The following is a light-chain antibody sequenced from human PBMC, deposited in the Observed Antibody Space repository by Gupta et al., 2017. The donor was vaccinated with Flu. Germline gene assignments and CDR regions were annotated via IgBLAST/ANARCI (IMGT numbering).Light chain of an antibody. CDR2: GAS. CDR1: QNINTY. V-gene: IGKV1-39*01. J-gene: IGKJ2*01. Sequence: DIEMTQSPASLSASVGDRVTITCRASQNINTYLNWYQQRPGKSPKLLIYGASSLESGIPARFSGSGSGTNFILTIRSLQAEDFAIYYCQQTHSAPPTFGQGTKLDIK. CDR3: QQTHSAPPT.